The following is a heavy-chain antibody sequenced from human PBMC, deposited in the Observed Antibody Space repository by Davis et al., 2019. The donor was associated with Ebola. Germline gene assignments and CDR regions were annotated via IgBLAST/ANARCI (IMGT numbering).Heavy chain of an antibody. J-gene: IGHJ4*02. Sequence: SVKVSCKASGGTFSSYAISWVRQAPGQGLEWMGGIIPIFGTANYAQKFQGRVTMTRNTSISTVYMELSSLRSEDTAVYYCASGWYCSSTSCYGTFDYWGQGTLVTVSS. CDR3: ASGWYCSSTSCYGTFDY. V-gene: IGHV1-69*05. CDR1: GGTFSSYA. D-gene: IGHD2-2*01. CDR2: IIPIFGTA.